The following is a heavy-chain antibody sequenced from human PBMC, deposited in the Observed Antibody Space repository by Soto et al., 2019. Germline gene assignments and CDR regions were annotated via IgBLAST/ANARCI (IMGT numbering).Heavy chain of an antibody. Sequence: QVQLQESGPGLVKPSQTLSITCTVSGGSISSGGYYWSWIRQHPGKGLEWIGYIYYSGSTYYNPSLKSRVTISVDTSKNQFSLKLSSVTAADTAVYYCARAPYDFWSGGPPDYYYYMDVWGKGTTVTVSS. J-gene: IGHJ6*03. CDR3: ARAPYDFWSGGPPDYYYYMDV. CDR1: GGSISSGGYY. D-gene: IGHD3-3*01. CDR2: IYYSGST. V-gene: IGHV4-31*03.